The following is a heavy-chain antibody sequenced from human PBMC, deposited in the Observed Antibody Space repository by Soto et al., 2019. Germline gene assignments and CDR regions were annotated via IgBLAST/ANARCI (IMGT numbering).Heavy chain of an antibody. V-gene: IGHV3-23*01. CDR2: IGGSGIIT. Sequence: GGSLRLSCRASGFSFSSFAMTWVRQAPGKGLEWVSPIGGSGIITYYTDSVKGRFTISRDNSGNTLFLHMNSLRADDTAVYYWAKEHNGDYVGAFGSWGQGTLVTVSS. CDR1: GFSFSSFA. CDR3: AKEHNGDYVGAFGS. J-gene: IGHJ4*02. D-gene: IGHD4-17*01.